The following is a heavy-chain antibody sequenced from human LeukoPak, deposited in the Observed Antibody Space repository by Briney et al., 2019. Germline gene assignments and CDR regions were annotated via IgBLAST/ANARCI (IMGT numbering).Heavy chain of an antibody. CDR3: ASSVSIQLTDY. D-gene: IGHD5-18*01. Sequence: PGGSLRLSCAASGFTFTTYGMHWVRQAPGKGLEWVAFIRNDGSQKYFADSVKGRFTISKDNSKNTLDLQMNSLRVEDTAVYYCASSVSIQLTDYWGQGTLVTVSS. J-gene: IGHJ4*02. CDR2: IRNDGSQK. CDR1: GFTFTTYG. V-gene: IGHV3-30*02.